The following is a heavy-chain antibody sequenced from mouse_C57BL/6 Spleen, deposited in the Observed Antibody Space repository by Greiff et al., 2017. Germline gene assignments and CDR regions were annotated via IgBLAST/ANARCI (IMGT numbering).Heavy chain of an antibody. J-gene: IGHJ4*01. D-gene: IGHD2-3*01. Sequence: EVMLVESGGGLVKPGGSLKLSCAASGFTFSDYGMHWVRQAPEKGLEWVAYISSGSSNIYYAATVKGRFTISRDNAKNTLFLQMTSLRSEDTAMYYCARGDRYYAMDYWGQGTSVTVSS. CDR2: ISSGSSNI. V-gene: IGHV5-17*01. CDR1: GFTFSDYG. CDR3: ARGDRYYAMDY.